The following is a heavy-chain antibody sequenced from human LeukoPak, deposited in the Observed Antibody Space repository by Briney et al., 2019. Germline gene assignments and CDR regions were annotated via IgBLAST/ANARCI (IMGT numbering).Heavy chain of an antibody. J-gene: IGHJ5*02. Sequence: ASVKVSCKASGYTFTGYYMHWVRQAPGQGLEWMGQINPNSGGTNYAQKFQGRVTMTRDTSISTAYMELSRLRSDDTAVYYCARGSFYDFNWFDPWGQGTLVTVSS. V-gene: IGHV1-2*06. D-gene: IGHD3/OR15-3a*01. CDR1: GYTFTGYY. CDR2: INPNSGGT. CDR3: ARGSFYDFNWFDP.